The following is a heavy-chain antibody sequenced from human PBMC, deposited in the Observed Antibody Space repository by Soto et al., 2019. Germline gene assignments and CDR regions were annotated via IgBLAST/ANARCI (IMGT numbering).Heavy chain of an antibody. CDR2: IYYSGST. V-gene: IGHV4-59*01. CDR3: ARALYYGSGSYYRIRAWFDP. J-gene: IGHJ5*02. D-gene: IGHD3-10*01. CDR1: GGSISSYY. Sequence: QVQLQESGPGLVKPSETLSLTCTVSGGSISSYYWSWIRQPPGKGLEWIGYIYYSGSTNYNPSLKRRVTISVDTSKNQFSLRLSSVTAADTAVYYCARALYYGSGSYYRIRAWFDPWGQGTLVTVSS.